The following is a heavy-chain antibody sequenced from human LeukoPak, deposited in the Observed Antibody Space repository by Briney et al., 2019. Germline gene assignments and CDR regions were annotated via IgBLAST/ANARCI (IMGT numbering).Heavy chain of an antibody. J-gene: IGHJ4*02. CDR2: IKEDGSDK. D-gene: IGHD5-24*01. Sequence: GGSLRVSCTASGFTFSRSLMHWVRQAPGKGLERVADIKEDGSDKYYGDSVKGRFTISRDNAKNSLYLQMNSLRAEDTAVYYCAIAPLMATITVNYWGQGTLVTVSS. CDR1: GFTFSRSL. V-gene: IGHV3-7*01. CDR3: AIAPLMATITVNY.